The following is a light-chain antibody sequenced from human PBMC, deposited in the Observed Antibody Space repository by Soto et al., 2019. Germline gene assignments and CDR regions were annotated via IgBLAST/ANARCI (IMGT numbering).Light chain of an antibody. Sequence: QSALTQPASVSGSPGQSITISCTGTSSDVGGYDYVSWYQQLPGKAPKLLIYDVNNRPSGVSHRFSGSKSGNTASLTISGLHAEDEADYYCSSYIGSSTFVSGTGTKVTVL. J-gene: IGLJ1*01. CDR2: DVN. CDR1: SSDVGGYDY. V-gene: IGLV2-14*01. CDR3: SSYIGSSTFV.